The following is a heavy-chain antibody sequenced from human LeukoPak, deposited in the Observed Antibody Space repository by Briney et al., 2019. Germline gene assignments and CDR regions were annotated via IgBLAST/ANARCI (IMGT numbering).Heavy chain of an antibody. D-gene: IGHD3-3*01. Sequence: GGSLRLSCAASGFTVSSNYMSWVRQAPGKGLEWVSVIYSGGSTYYADSVKGRFTISGDNSKNTLYLQMNSLRAEDTAVYYCARAVSGYDFWSGYYTYFDYWGQGTLVTVSS. CDR1: GFTVSSNY. CDR3: ARAVSGYDFWSGYYTYFDY. CDR2: IYSGGST. V-gene: IGHV3-66*02. J-gene: IGHJ4*02.